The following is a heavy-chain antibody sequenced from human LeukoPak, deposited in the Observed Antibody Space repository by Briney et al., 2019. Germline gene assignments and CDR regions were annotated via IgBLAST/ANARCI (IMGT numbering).Heavy chain of an antibody. CDR2: ISAYNGNT. V-gene: IGHV1-18*01. D-gene: IGHD1-7*01. CDR1: GYTFTSYG. Sequence: ASVKVSCKASGYTFTSYGISWVRQAPGQGLEWMGWISAYNGNTNYAQKLKGRVTMTTGTSTSTAYMELRSLRSDDTAVYYCARDEMYGTTGYWGQGTLVTVSS. CDR3: ARDEMYGTTGY. J-gene: IGHJ4*02.